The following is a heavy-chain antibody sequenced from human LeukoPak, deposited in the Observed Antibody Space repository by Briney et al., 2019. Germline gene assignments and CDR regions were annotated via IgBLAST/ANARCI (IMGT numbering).Heavy chain of an antibody. D-gene: IGHD6-13*01. CDR3: ARDRYSSMWSVFEY. CDR2: IWYDGSNK. V-gene: IGHV3-33*01. J-gene: IGHJ4*02. CDR1: GFTFSSFA. Sequence: GGSLRLSCAASGFTFSSFAMHWVRQSPGKGLEWVAVIWYDGSNKLYADSVKGRFTISRDNSRNTLYLQMNSLSAEDTAVYYCARDRYSSMWSVFEYWGQGALVTVPS.